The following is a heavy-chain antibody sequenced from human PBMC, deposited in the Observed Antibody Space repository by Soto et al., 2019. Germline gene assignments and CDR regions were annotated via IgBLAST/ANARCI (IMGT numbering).Heavy chain of an antibody. CDR2: ISSSSSTI. D-gene: IGHD2-15*01. CDR1: GFTFSSYS. CDR3: ARDTCSGGSCYSGPGRAFDI. Sequence: GGSLRLSCAASGFTFSSYSMNWVRQAPGKGLEWVSYISSSSSTIYYADSVKGRFTISRDNAKNSLYLQMNSLRDEDTAVYYCARDTCSGGSCYSGPGRAFDIWGQGTMVTVSS. V-gene: IGHV3-48*02. J-gene: IGHJ3*02.